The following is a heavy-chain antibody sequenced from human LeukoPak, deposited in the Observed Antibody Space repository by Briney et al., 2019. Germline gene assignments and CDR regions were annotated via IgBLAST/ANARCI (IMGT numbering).Heavy chain of an antibody. CDR3: ARDVYYYDSSGYYCPYYFDY. CDR1: GYTFTSNY. D-gene: IGHD3-22*01. J-gene: IGHJ4*02. V-gene: IGHV1-46*01. Sequence: ASVKVSCKAFGYTFTSNYMHWVRQAPGQGPEWMGVISPSGGSTTYAQKFQGRVTITADESTSTAYMELSSLRSEDTAVYYCARDVYYYDSSGYYCPYYFDYWGQGTLVTVSS. CDR2: ISPSGGST.